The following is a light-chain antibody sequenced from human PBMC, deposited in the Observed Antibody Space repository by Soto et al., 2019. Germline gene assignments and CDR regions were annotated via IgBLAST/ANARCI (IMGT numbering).Light chain of an antibody. J-gene: IGLJ2*01. Sequence: QPVLTQSPSASASLGASVKLTCTLSSGHSSYAIAWHQQQTEKGPRYLMKLNSDGSHSKGDGIPDRFSGSSSGAERYLTISSLQSEDEADYYCQTWGTGMGVFGGGTKLTVL. CDR2: LNSDGSH. CDR1: SGHSSYA. V-gene: IGLV4-69*01. CDR3: QTWGTGMGV.